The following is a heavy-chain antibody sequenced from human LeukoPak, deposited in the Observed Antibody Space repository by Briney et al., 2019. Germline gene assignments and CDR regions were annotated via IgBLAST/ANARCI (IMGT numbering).Heavy chain of an antibody. CDR2: ISWNSGSI. Sequence: GRSLRLSCAASGFTFDDYAMHWVRQAPGKGLEWVSGISWNSGSIGYADSVKGRFTISRDNAKNSLYLQMNSLRAEDTALYYCAKDFKFRVGDYYDPYFEYWGQGTLVTVSS. D-gene: IGHD3-22*01. CDR3: AKDFKFRVGDYYDPYFEY. CDR1: GFTFDDYA. J-gene: IGHJ4*02. V-gene: IGHV3-9*01.